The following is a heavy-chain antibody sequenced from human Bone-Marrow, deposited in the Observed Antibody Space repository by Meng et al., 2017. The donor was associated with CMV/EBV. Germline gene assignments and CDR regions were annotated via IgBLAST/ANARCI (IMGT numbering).Heavy chain of an antibody. CDR3: ARDPGSSWYTYYYYGMDV. CDR1: GFTFSSYA. Sequence: GESLKISCAASGFTFSSYAMHWVRQAPGKGLEWVAVISYDGSNKYYADSVKGRFTISRDNAKNSLYLQMNSLRAEDTAVYYCARDPGSSWYTYYYYGMDVWGQGTTVTVSS. V-gene: IGHV3-30-3*01. D-gene: IGHD6-13*01. CDR2: ISYDGSNK. J-gene: IGHJ6*02.